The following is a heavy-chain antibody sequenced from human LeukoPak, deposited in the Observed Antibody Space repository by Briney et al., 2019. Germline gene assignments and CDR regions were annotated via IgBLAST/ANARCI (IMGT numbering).Heavy chain of an antibody. CDR3: AKDRVTMVRGVIISGYYYYGMDV. D-gene: IGHD3-10*01. CDR1: GFTFFSYA. CDR2: ISHDGSNK. V-gene: IGHV3-30-3*01. Sequence: GGSLRLSCAASGFTFFSYAMHWVRQAPGKGLEWVASISHDGSNKYYADSVKGRFTISRDNSKNTLYLQMNSPRAEDTAVYYCAKDRVTMVRGVIISGYYYYGMDVWGQGTTVTVSS. J-gene: IGHJ6*02.